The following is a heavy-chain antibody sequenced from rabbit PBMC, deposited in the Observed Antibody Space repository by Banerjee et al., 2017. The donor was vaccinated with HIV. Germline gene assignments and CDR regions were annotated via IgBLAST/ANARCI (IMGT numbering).Heavy chain of an antibody. V-gene: IGHV1S7*01. CDR2: IYAGSGST. D-gene: IGHD1-1*01. CDR1: GFDFNSYY. Sequence: QLKETGGGLVQPGGSLTLSCKASGFDFNSYYMSWVRQAPGKGLEWIGIIYAGSGSTYYASWVNGRFTISSDNAQNTVDLQMNSLTAADTATYFCVRSYASGDYRYYFGLWVPGTLVTVS. CDR3: VRSYASGDYRYYFGL. J-gene: IGHJ6*01.